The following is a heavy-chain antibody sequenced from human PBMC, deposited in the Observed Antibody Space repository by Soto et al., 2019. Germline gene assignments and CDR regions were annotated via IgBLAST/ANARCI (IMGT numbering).Heavy chain of an antibody. D-gene: IGHD3-9*01. V-gene: IGHV3-7*03. CDR3: ARGPSYSDYSNDWFFDS. Sequence: EVQLVESGGGFVQPGGSLRLACAASGFTFSGYWMTWVRQAPGKGLEWVADIKKDGTEKYYVDSVKGRFTISRDNDKKSVYLQMNGLTVEDTAVYRCARGPSYSDYSNDWFFDSWGQGALVTVSS. J-gene: IGHJ4*02. CDR1: GFTFSGYW. CDR2: IKKDGTEK.